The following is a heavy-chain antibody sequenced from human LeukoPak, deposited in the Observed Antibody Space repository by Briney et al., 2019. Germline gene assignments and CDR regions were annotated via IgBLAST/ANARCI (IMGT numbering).Heavy chain of an antibody. J-gene: IGHJ3*02. D-gene: IGHD5-18*01. Sequence: GGSLTLSCAASGFTFSSYCMNWVRQAPRKGLEWVSSISSRSSYIYYADSVKGRFTISRDNAKNSLYLQMNSLRAEDTAVYYCARTRGYSDAFDIWGQGTMVTVSS. CDR3: ARTRGYSDAFDI. V-gene: IGHV3-21*01. CDR1: GFTFSSYC. CDR2: ISSRSSYI.